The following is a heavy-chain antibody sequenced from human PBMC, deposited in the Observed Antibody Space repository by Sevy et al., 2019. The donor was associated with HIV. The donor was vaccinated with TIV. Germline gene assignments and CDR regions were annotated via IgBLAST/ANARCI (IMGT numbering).Heavy chain of an antibody. Sequence: GESLKISCAASGFTFSSYAMSWVRQAPGKGLEWVSAISGSGGSTYYADSVKGRFTISRDNSKNTLYLQMNSLRAEDTAVYYCAKEVGYGDSMYYFDYWGQGTLVTVSS. CDR2: ISGSGGST. CDR1: GFTFSSYA. J-gene: IGHJ4*02. V-gene: IGHV3-23*01. D-gene: IGHD4-17*01. CDR3: AKEVGYGDSMYYFDY.